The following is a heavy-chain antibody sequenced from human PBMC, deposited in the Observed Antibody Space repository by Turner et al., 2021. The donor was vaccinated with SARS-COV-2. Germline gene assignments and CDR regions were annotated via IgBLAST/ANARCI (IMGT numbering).Heavy chain of an antibody. CDR1: GGTFSNYA. J-gene: IGHJ5*02. CDR3: ARGPPGDDFWSGYRPNWFDP. CDR2: IIPILGMT. Sequence: QVQLVQSGAEVKKPGSSVKVSCKASGGTFSNYAISWVRQAPGQGLEWMGGIIPILGMTNYAQKFQGRVTITADKSTSTAYMELSSLRSEDTAVYYCARGPPGDDFWSGYRPNWFDPWGQGTLVTVSS. V-gene: IGHV1-69*09. D-gene: IGHD3-3*01.